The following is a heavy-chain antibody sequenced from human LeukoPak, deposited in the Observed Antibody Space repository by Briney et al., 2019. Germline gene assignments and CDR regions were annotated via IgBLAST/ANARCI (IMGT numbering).Heavy chain of an antibody. Sequence: YYGIIKYYSASVNRRFTISRYNSKNTLYLQMNSLRAEDTAVYYCARPLSGYSYGYPYYWGQGTLVTVSS. CDR3: ARPLSGYSYGYPYY. D-gene: IGHD5-18*01. J-gene: IGHJ4*02. CDR2: YYGIIK. V-gene: IGHV3-33*01.